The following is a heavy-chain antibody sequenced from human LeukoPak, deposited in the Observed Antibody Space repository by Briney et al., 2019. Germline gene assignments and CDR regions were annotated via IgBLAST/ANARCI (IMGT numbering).Heavy chain of an antibody. CDR1: VGSISSYY. V-gene: IGHV4-4*07. D-gene: IGHD3-22*01. Sequence: SETLSLTCTVSVGSISSYYWSWIRQPAGKGVQWIGRLQTSGSTNYNPSLRGRVTISLDTSKNQFSLKLSSVTAADTAVYYCARLSDSDSSGYYWGFEYWGQGTLVTVSS. J-gene: IGHJ4*02. CDR2: LQTSGST. CDR3: ARLSDSDSSGYYWGFEY.